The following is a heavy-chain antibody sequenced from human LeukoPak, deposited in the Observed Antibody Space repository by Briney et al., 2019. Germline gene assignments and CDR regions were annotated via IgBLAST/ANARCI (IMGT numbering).Heavy chain of an antibody. Sequence: GGSLRLSCAASGFTFSKAWMSWVRQAPGKGLEWVDRIKSEADGGTIDYAAPVKGRFAISRDDSKNTVFLQMNGLKVEDSAVYYCTTWSAAHRAHWGQGTLVTVSS. CDR1: GFTFSKAW. CDR3: TTWSAAHRAH. J-gene: IGHJ4*02. D-gene: IGHD2-15*01. V-gene: IGHV3-15*01. CDR2: IKSEADGGTI.